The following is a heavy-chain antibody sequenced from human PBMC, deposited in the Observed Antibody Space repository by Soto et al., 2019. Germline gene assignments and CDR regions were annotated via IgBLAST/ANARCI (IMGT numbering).Heavy chain of an antibody. CDR3: ARLHITMVRGVIKARPYYYYMDV. V-gene: IGHV4-34*01. J-gene: IGHJ6*03. CDR1: GGSFSGYY. D-gene: IGHD3-10*01. Sequence: SETLSLTCAVYGGSFSGYYWSWIRQPPGKGLEWIGEINHSGSTNYNPSLKSRVTISVDTSKNQFSLKLSSVTAADTAVYYCARLHITMVRGVIKARPYYYYMDVWGKGTTVTVSS. CDR2: INHSGST.